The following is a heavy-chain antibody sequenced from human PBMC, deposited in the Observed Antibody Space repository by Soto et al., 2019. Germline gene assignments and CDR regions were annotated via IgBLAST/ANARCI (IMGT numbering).Heavy chain of an antibody. CDR3: AKDEGSGWYYFDY. J-gene: IGHJ4*02. CDR1: GFTFSSYA. Sequence: EVQLLESGGGLVQPGGSLRLSCAASGFTFSSYAMNWVRQAPGKGLDCVSSISGTSGRTYYADSVEGRFTISRDNSKNTLYLQIDSLRAEDTAVYYCAKDEGSGWYYFDYWGQGTLVSVSS. D-gene: IGHD6-19*01. V-gene: IGHV3-23*01. CDR2: ISGTSGRT.